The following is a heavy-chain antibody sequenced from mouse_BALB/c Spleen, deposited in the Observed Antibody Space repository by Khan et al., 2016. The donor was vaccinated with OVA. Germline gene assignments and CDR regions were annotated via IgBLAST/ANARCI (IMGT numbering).Heavy chain of an antibody. CDR2: VSTGGSYT. D-gene: IGHD1-1*01. CDR1: GFTFSTYG. Sequence: EVQRVESGGDLVKPGGSLKLSCAASGFTFSTYGMSWVRQTPDRRLEWVATVSTGGSYTYYPDSVEGRFTISRDNAKNTLYLQMNSLKSEDTAMFYCTRLAYFYDSEGFAYWGQGTLVTVSA. J-gene: IGHJ3*01. CDR3: TRLAYFYDSEGFAY. V-gene: IGHV5-6*01.